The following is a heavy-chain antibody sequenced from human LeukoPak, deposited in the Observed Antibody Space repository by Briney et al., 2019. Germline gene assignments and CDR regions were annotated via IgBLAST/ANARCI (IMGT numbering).Heavy chain of an antibody. J-gene: IGHJ4*02. CDR1: GFTFSSYA. Sequence: GGSLRLSCAASGFTFSSYAMSWFRKAPGKGREWFSGISGSDGSTYYADFVKGRFTISRDNSKNTLYLQMNSLRAEDTAVYYCARALWFGEFLFDYWGQGTLVTVSS. V-gene: IGHV3-23*01. CDR3: ARALWFGEFLFDY. D-gene: IGHD3-10*01. CDR2: ISGSDGST.